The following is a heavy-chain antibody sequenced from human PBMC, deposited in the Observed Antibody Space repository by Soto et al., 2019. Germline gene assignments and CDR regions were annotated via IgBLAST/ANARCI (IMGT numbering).Heavy chain of an antibody. CDR2: IYYSGST. Sequence: SETLSLTCTVSGGSVSSGSHYWSWIRQPPGKGLEWIGYIYYSGSTYYNPSLKSRVIISVDTSKNQFSLNLSSVTAADTAVYYCARGYYGSESGGYYFDYWGQGTLVTVSS. J-gene: IGHJ4*02. CDR3: ARGYYGSESGGYYFDY. D-gene: IGHD3-10*01. CDR1: GGSVSSGSHY. V-gene: IGHV4-61*01.